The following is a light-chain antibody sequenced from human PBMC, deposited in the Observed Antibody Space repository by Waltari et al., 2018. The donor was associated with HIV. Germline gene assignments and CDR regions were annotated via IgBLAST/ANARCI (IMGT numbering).Light chain of an antibody. CDR2: STN. Sequence: QSVLTQPPTASGTPGQRVPISCSGVSSHIGSNSVHWYQQLPGTAPRLLLDSTNQRPSRVPDRFSGSKSGTSASLAISGLQSEDEADYYCATWDDTLNGVIFGGGTKLTVL. CDR1: SSHIGSNS. V-gene: IGLV1-44*01. J-gene: IGLJ2*01. CDR3: ATWDDTLNGVI.